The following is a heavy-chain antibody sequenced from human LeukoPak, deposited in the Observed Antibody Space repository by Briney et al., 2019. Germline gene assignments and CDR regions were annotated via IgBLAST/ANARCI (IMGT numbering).Heavy chain of an antibody. CDR3: ASRARIAAAGYTSDHWFDP. J-gene: IGHJ5*02. Sequence: GSSVKVSCKASGGTFSSYAISWVRQAPGQGLEWMGGIIPIFGTANYAQKFQGRVTITADESTSTAYMEPSSLRSEDTAVYYCASRARIAAAGYTSDHWFDPWGQGTLVTVSS. CDR2: IIPIFGTA. CDR1: GGTFSSYA. D-gene: IGHD6-13*01. V-gene: IGHV1-69*01.